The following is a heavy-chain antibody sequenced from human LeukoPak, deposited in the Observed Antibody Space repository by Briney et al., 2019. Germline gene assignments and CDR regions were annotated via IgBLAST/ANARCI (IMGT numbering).Heavy chain of an antibody. J-gene: IGHJ4*02. CDR2: ISAYNGNT. CDR1: GYTFTSYG. D-gene: IGHD6-19*01. Sequence: ASVKVSCKASGYTFTSYGISWVRQAPGQGLEWRGWISAYNGNTNYAQKLQGRVTMTTDTYTSTAYLELRSLRSEDTAVYYCARELYSSGWSDPYFDYWGQGTLVTVSS. V-gene: IGHV1-18*01. CDR3: ARELYSSGWSDPYFDY.